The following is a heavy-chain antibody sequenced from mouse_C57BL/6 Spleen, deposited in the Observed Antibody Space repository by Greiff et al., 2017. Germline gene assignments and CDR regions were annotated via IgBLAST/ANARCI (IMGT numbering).Heavy chain of an antibody. D-gene: IGHD1-1*01. V-gene: IGHV1-26*01. Sequence: VQLQQSGPELVKPGASVKISCKASGYTFTDYYMNWVKQSHGKSLEWIGDINPNNGGTSYNQKFKGKATLTVDKSSSTAYMELRSLTSEDSAVYYCNGHYGSSPFDYWGQGTTLTVSS. CDR3: NGHYGSSPFDY. CDR2: INPNNGGT. J-gene: IGHJ2*01. CDR1: GYTFTDYY.